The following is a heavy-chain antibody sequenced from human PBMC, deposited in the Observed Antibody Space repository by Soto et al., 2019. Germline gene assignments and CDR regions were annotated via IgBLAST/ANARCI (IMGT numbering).Heavy chain of an antibody. CDR1: EFPFSIYT. D-gene: IGHD6-19*01. V-gene: IGHV3-23*01. Sequence: EVQLLESGGGLVQPGGSLRLSCAASEFPFSIYTKTWVRQAPGKGLEWVSTISNDGGDTKYADSVKGRFAISRDNSKNTLFLQMNSLRIEDTAIYFCVKGGWLDYCGQGTVVTVSS. J-gene: IGHJ4*02. CDR3: VKGGWLDY. CDR2: ISNDGGDT.